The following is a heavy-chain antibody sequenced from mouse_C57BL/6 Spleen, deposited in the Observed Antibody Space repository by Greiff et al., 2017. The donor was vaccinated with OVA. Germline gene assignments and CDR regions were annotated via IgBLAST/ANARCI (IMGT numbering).Heavy chain of an antibody. V-gene: IGHV1-39*01. Sequence: EVQLQQSGPELVKPGASVKISCKASGYSFTDYNMNWVKQSNGKSLEWIGVINPNYGTTSYNQKFKGKATLTVDQSSSTAYMQLNSLTSEDSAVYYCARIYYYGSSYEDGYFDVWGTGTTVTVSS. CDR1: GYSFTDYN. CDR2: INPNYGTT. D-gene: IGHD1-1*01. J-gene: IGHJ1*03. CDR3: ARIYYYGSSYEDGYFDV.